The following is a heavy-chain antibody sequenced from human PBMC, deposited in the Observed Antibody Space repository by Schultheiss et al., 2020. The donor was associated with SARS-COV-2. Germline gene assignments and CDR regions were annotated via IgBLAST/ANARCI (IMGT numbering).Heavy chain of an antibody. CDR2: IKQDGSEI. CDR3: VRDEGVEYSNYFDY. CDR1: GFTFSSYW. Sequence: GGSLRLSCAASGFTFSSYWMSWVRQAPGKGLEWVAIIKQDGSEIYYVDSVTGRFTISRDNAKNSLYLQMNSLRAEDTAVYYCVRDEGVEYSNYFDYWGQGSLVTVSS. V-gene: IGHV3-7*03. J-gene: IGHJ4*02. D-gene: IGHD4-11*01.